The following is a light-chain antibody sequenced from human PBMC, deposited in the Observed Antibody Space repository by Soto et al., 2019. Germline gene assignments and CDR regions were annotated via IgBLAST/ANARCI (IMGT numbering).Light chain of an antibody. CDR1: SSDVGGYNY. CDR2: EVS. J-gene: IGLJ2*01. V-gene: IGLV2-8*01. CDR3: SSYAGRNTLV. Sequence: HSALTQPPSASGSPGQSVTISCTGTSSDVGGYNYVSWYQQHPGKVPKLMIYEVSKRPSGVTDRFSGSKSGNTASLTVSGLQAEDEADYYCSSYAGRNTLVFGGGTKLTVL.